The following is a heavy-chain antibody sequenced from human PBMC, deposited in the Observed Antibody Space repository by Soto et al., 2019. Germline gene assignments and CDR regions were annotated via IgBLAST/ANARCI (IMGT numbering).Heavy chain of an antibody. D-gene: IGHD2-2*01. V-gene: IGHV3-23*01. CDR1: GFTFSSYA. CDR3: AKVQGIVVVQAAYNWFDP. CDR2: ISGSGGST. Sequence: GGSLRLSCAASGFTFSSYAMSWVRQAPGKGLEWVSAISGSGGSTYYADSVKGRFTISRDNSKNTLYLQMNSLRADDTAVYYCAKVQGIVVVQAAYNWFDPWGQGTLVTVSS. J-gene: IGHJ5*02.